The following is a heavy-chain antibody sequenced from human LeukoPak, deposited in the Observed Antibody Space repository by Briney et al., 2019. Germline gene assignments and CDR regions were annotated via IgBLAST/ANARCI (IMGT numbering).Heavy chain of an antibody. CDR3: ARDCSGGSCYGY. V-gene: IGHV3-21*01. J-gene: IGHJ4*02. Sequence: GGYLRLSCAASGFTFSSYSMNWVRQAPGKGLEWVSSISSSSSYIYYADSVKGRFTISRDNAKNSLYLQMNSLRAEDTAVYYCARDCSGGSCYGYWGQGTLVTVSS. CDR1: GFTFSSYS. CDR2: ISSSSSYI. D-gene: IGHD2-15*01.